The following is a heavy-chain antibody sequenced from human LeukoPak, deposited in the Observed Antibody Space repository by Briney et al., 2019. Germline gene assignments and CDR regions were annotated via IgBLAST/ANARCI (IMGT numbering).Heavy chain of an antibody. CDR2: IYYSGST. CDR1: GGSSSSYY. CDR3: ARLRPGYYFDY. J-gene: IGHJ4*02. Sequence: SSETLSLTCTVSGGSSSSYYWSWIRQPPGKGLEGIGYIYYSGSTNYNPSLKSRVTISVDTSKNQFSLKLSSVTAADTAVYYCARLRPGYYFDYWSQGTLVTASS. V-gene: IGHV4-59*08. D-gene: IGHD4-17*01.